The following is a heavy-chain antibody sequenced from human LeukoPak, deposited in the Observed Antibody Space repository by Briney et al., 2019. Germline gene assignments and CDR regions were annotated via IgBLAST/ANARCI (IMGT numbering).Heavy chain of an antibody. CDR3: AKDQYYDSSGYSVFDY. CDR1: GLTFSSYA. Sequence: PGGSLRLSCAASGLTFSSYAMTWVRQAPGKGLEWVSAISRSGGSTNYADSVKGRFTIFRDNSKNTLYLQMNSLRAEDTALYYCAKDQYYDSSGYSVFDYWGQGTLVTVSS. D-gene: IGHD3-22*01. V-gene: IGHV3-23*01. CDR2: ISRSGGST. J-gene: IGHJ4*02.